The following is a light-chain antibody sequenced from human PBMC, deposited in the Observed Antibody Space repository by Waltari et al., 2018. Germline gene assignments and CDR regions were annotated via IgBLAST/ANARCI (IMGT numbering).Light chain of an antibody. Sequence: DIVMTQSPDPLAVSLGERATINCKSSQSVLYSPNNNNYLAWYQQKPGQSPKLLIYWASTRESGVPDRFSGSGSGTDFTLTISSLQAEDVAIYYCLQYYSTPPGTFGQGTKVEIK. CDR2: WAS. CDR3: LQYYSTPPGT. J-gene: IGKJ1*01. V-gene: IGKV4-1*01. CDR1: QSVLYSPNNNNY.